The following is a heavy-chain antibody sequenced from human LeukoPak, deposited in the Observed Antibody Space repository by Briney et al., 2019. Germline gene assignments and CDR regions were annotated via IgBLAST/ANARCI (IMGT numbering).Heavy chain of an antibody. CDR1: GGSISSYY. CDR2: IYDSGSP. V-gene: IGHV4-59*08. J-gene: IGHJ4*02. D-gene: IGHD1-14*01. Sequence: SETLSLTCTVSGGSISSYYWSWIRQPPGKGLEWIGYIYDSGSPNYNPSLESRVSISVDTSKNQLSLKLTSVTAADTAGYYCARGPEDYLDYWGQGTLVTVSS. CDR3: ARGPEDYLDY.